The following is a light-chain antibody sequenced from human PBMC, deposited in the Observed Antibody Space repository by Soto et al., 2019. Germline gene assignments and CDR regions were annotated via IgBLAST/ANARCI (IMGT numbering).Light chain of an antibody. V-gene: IGKV3-15*01. Sequence: EIVMTQSPATLSVSPGERATLSCRASQSVSSNLAWYKQKPGQAPRLLIYGASTRATGIPARFSGSGSGTEFTLTITSLQSEDFAIYYCQHYNNWPPWTFGQGTKVELK. CDR2: GAS. CDR3: QHYNNWPPWT. J-gene: IGKJ1*01. CDR1: QSVSSN.